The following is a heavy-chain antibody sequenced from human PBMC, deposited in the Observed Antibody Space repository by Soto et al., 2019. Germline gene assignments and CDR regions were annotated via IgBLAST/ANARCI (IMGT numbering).Heavy chain of an antibody. Sequence: QVQLVESGGGVVQPGRSLRLSCVASGFTFSSYAMHWVRQAPGKGLERVAVISYDGSNKYYADSVKGRFTISRDNPKNKTFSQMKGLRAEDTAVYYCTPPPPRVGGTKNWFDPWGQGTLVTVSS. D-gene: IGHD1-26*01. J-gene: IGHJ5*02. CDR3: TPPPPRVGGTKNWFDP. CDR2: ISYDGSNK. V-gene: IGHV3-30*03. CDR1: GFTFSSYA.